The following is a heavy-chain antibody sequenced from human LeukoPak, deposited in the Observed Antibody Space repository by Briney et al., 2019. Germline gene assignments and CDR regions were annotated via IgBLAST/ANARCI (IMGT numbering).Heavy chain of an antibody. CDR2: INHSGST. CDR3: ARGGGYQLPPHY. V-gene: IGHV4-34*01. CDR1: GGSFSGYY. D-gene: IGHD2-2*01. J-gene: IGHJ4*02. Sequence: SETLSLTCAVYGGSFSGYYWSWIRQPPGKGLEWIGEINHSGSTNYNPSLKSRVTISVDTSENQFSLKLSSVTAADTAVYYCARGGGYQLPPHYWGQGTLVTVSS.